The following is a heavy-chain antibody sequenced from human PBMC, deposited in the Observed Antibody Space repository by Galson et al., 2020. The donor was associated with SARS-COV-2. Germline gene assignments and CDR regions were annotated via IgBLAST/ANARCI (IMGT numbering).Heavy chain of an antibody. CDR1: GFPFSRYY. D-gene: IGHD6-13*01. CDR2: IGGGPSYT. J-gene: IGHJ5*02. CDR3: AGSIAAAGDNWFDP. Sequence: ASGFPFSRYYMSWIRQAPGKGLEWISYIGGGPSYTKYADSVKGRFTISRDNAKNSLFLQMNSLRAEDTSVYYCAGSIAAAGDNWFDPWGQGTLVTVSS. V-gene: IGHV3-11*06.